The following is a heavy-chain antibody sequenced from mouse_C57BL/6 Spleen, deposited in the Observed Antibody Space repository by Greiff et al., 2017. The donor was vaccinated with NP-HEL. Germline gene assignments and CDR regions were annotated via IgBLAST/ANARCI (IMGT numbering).Heavy chain of an antibody. CDR2: IYPGGGYT. Sequence: QVQLKESGAELVRPGTSVKMSCKASGYTFTNYWIGWAKQRPGHGLEWIGDIYPGGGYTNYNEKFKGKATLTADKSSSTAYMQFSSLTSEDSAIYYCARRGEYGNYLDDWGQGTTLTVSS. CDR3: ARRGEYGNYLDD. J-gene: IGHJ2*01. V-gene: IGHV1-63*01. D-gene: IGHD2-1*01. CDR1: GYTFTNYW.